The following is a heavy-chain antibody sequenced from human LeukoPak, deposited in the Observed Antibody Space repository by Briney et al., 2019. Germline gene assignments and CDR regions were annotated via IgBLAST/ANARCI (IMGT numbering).Heavy chain of an antibody. CDR1: GFTFSSYW. J-gene: IGHJ4*02. CDR3: ARAKTDIVVVVAYFDY. CDR2: IKQDGSEK. V-gene: IGHV3-7*01. Sequence: GSLRLSCAASGFTFSSYWMSWVRQAPGKGLEWVANIKQDGSEKYYVDSVKGRFTISRDNAKNSLFLQMNSLRAEDTAVYYCARAKTDIVVVVAYFDYWGQGTLVTVSS. D-gene: IGHD2-15*01.